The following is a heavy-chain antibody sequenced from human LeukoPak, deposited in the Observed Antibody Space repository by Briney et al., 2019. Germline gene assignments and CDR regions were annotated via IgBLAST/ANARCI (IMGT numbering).Heavy chain of an antibody. Sequence: ASVKASCKASGYTFTSYYMHWVRQAPGQGLEWMGIINPSGGSTSYAQKFQGRVTMTRDTSTSTVYMELSSLRSEDTAVYYCARGEFVVVPAASRIAAAGPHGGPDDFDYWGQGTLVTVSS. CDR3: ARGEFVVVPAASRIAAAGPHGGPDDFDY. CDR2: INPSGGST. CDR1: GYTFTSYY. V-gene: IGHV1-46*01. D-gene: IGHD2-2*01. J-gene: IGHJ4*02.